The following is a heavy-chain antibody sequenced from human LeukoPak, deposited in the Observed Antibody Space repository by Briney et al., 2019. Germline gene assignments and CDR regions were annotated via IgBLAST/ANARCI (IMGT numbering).Heavy chain of an antibody. J-gene: IGHJ4*02. V-gene: IGHV1-2*02. CDR1: GYTFTGYY. D-gene: IGHD6-19*01. CDR2: INPNSGGT. CDR3: ARTSDSSGWYAFDY. Sequence: ASVTVSCKASGYTFTGYYMHWVRQAPGQGLEWMGWINPNSGGTNYAQKFQGRVTMTRDTSLSTAYVELSRLRSDDTAVYYCARTSDSSGWYAFDYWGQGTLVTVSS.